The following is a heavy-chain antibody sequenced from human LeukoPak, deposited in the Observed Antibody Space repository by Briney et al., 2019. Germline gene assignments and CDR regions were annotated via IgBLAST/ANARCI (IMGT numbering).Heavy chain of an antibody. V-gene: IGHV3-7*01. D-gene: IGHD3-3*01. CDR3: ARKKYGFWSGYPFDY. Sequence: GGSLRLSCVASGLTSSSYWMSWVRQAPGKGLEWVANIKQDGSEKYYVDSVKGPFTISRDNAKNSLYLQMNSLRAEDTAVYYCARKKYGFWSGYPFDYWGQGTLVTVSS. J-gene: IGHJ4*02. CDR2: IKQDGSEK. CDR1: GLTSSSYW.